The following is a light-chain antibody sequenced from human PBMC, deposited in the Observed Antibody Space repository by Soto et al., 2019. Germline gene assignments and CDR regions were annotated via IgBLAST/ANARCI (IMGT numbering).Light chain of an antibody. V-gene: IGKV3-15*01. CDR2: GAS. J-gene: IGKJ1*01. CDR1: QNINNN. CDR3: KQYKSWRPWT. Sequence: EIVMTQSPATLSESPGERVSLSCRASQNINNNLAWYQQKPGQAPRLLIFGASTRATGIPARFSGSGYGTELTLASKGLPPEDSEVDYCKQYKSWRPWTFGQGTKVDIK.